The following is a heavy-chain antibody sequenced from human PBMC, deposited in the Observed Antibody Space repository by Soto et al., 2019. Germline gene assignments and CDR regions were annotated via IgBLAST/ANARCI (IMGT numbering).Heavy chain of an antibody. D-gene: IGHD6-19*01. J-gene: IGHJ6*02. CDR3: ARDRYSSGWYYYYGMDV. CDR1: GFTFSSYS. Sequence: EVQLVESGGGLVKPGGSLRLSCAASGFTFSSYSMNWVRQAPGKGREWVSSISSSSSYIYYADSVKGRFTISRDNAKNSLYLQMNSLRAEDTAVYYCARDRYSSGWYYYYGMDVWGQGTTVTVSS. V-gene: IGHV3-21*01. CDR2: ISSSSSYI.